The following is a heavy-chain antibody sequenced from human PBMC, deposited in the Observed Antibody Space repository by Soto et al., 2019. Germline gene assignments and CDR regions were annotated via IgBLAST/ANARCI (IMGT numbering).Heavy chain of an antibody. J-gene: IGHJ6*02. CDR1: GYTFTGYY. CDR2: INPNSGGT. D-gene: IGHD3-3*01. V-gene: IGHV1-2*02. CDR3: ARGITIFGVVIKDGMDV. Sequence: ASVKVSCKASGYTFTGYYMHWVRQAPGQGLEWMGWINPNSGGTNYAQKFQGRVTMTRDTSISTAYMELSRLRSDDTAVYYCARGITIFGVVIKDGMDVWGQGTTVTVS.